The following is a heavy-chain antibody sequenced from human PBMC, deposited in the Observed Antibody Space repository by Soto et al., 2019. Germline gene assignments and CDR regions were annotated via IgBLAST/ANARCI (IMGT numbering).Heavy chain of an antibody. CDR1: GFTFSSLG. Sequence: QVQLVESGGGVVQPGRSLRLSCAASGFTFSSLGMHWVRQAPGKGLEWVAVISYDGSEKYYADSVKGRFTISRDNSKNKLSLQMNSLRAEDTAVYYCVKERTGTWDFDYWGQGTLVTVSS. CDR2: ISYDGSEK. D-gene: IGHD1-26*01. V-gene: IGHV3-30*18. CDR3: VKERTGTWDFDY. J-gene: IGHJ4*02.